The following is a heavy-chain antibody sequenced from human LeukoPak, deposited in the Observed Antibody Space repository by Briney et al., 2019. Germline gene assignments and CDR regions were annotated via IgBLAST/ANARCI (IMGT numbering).Heavy chain of an antibody. CDR3: ALYAVTTPTGFKWFDP. J-gene: IGHJ5*02. CDR1: GYTFTNYG. CDR2: ISAYNGNT. Sequence: GAAVKVSCKASGYTFTNYGISWVRQAPVQGLEWMGWISAYNGNTNYVQKFQGRVTMTTDTSTSTAYMELRSLRSDDTAMYYCALYAVTTPTGFKWFDPWGQGTPVTVSS. D-gene: IGHD4-17*01. V-gene: IGHV1-18*01.